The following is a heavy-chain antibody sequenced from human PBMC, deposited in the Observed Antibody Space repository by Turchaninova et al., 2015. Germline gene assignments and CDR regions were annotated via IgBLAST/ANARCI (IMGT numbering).Heavy chain of an antibody. Sequence: QVQLQQWGAGLLKPSETLSLTCAVYGASFSGYYWSWFRQPPGKGLEWIGELKPSGSTNYNPSLKSRVTISGDTSKNQVSLKLSSVTAASTSVYYCASNSSWGQGTLVTVSS. CDR2: LKPSGST. D-gene: IGHD5-18*01. J-gene: IGHJ5*02. CDR3: ASNSS. V-gene: IGHV4-34*01. CDR1: GASFSGYY.